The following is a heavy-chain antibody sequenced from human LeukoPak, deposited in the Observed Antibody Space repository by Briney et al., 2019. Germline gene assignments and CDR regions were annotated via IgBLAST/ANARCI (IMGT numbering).Heavy chain of an antibody. Sequence: GGYLRLYCAASRFTFSSYEMNWVRQAPGKGLEWVTYISSSGSTIYYADSVKGRFTITRDNAKNSLYLQMNSLRAEDSAVHYCARVASLPQGRCYYYYMDVWGKGTTVTVSS. CDR1: RFTFSSYE. J-gene: IGHJ6*03. CDR2: ISSSGSTI. V-gene: IGHV3-48*03. D-gene: IGHD2-15*01. CDR3: ARVASLPQGRCYYYYMDV.